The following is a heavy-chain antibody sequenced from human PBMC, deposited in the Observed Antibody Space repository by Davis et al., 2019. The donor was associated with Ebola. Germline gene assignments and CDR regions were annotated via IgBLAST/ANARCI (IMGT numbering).Heavy chain of an antibody. CDR3: ALSLGYCSRTNCFSWFDP. V-gene: IGHV1-18*01. Sequence: AASVKVSCKMSGYSFTSYGISWVRQAPGRGLEWLGWISPYNGDTSDSQRVQGRVSLTTDTSTSTVYMELRSLTSDDTAMYYCALSLGYCSRTNCFSWFDPWGQGTLVTVSP. D-gene: IGHD2-2*01. CDR1: GYSFTSYG. CDR2: ISPYNGDT. J-gene: IGHJ5*02.